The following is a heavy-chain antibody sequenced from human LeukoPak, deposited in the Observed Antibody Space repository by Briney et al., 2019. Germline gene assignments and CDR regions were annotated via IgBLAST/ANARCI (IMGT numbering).Heavy chain of an antibody. CDR1: GYTFTGYY. CDR3: ARGYSGYDSGHDFDY. CDR2: INPNSGDT. D-gene: IGHD5-12*01. Sequence: GASVKVSCKASGYTFTGYYMHWVRQAPGQGLEWMGWINPNSGDTNYAQKFQGRVTMTRDTSTSTAYMELSRLRSDDTAVYYCARGYSGYDSGHDFDYWGQGTLVTVSS. V-gene: IGHV1-2*02. J-gene: IGHJ4*02.